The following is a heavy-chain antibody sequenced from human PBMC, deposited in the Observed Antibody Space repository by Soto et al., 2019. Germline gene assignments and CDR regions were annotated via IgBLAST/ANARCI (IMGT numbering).Heavy chain of an antibody. V-gene: IGHV4-30-4*01. CDR2: IYYSGIT. J-gene: IGHJ6*02. Sequence: QVQLQESGPGLVKPSQTLSLTCIVSGGSISSDDYYWPWIRQPPGKGLEWIGYIYYSGITYYNPSLKSRVTISLDTSKNQFSLKLTSVTVADTAVYYCARESRDLGYCSGGICYSDGMDVWGQGTTVTVSS. D-gene: IGHD2-15*01. CDR1: GGSISSDDYY. CDR3: ARESRDLGYCSGGICYSDGMDV.